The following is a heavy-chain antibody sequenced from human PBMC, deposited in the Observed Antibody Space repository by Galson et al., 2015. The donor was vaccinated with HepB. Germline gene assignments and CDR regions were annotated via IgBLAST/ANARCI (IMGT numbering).Heavy chain of an antibody. CDR3: AKGGGIISPDYYYFYMDV. CDR2: ISWNRGII. D-gene: IGHD3-10*01. J-gene: IGHJ6*03. CDR1: GFLFDDYA. V-gene: IGHV3-9*01. Sequence: SLRLSCAASGFLFDDYAMHWVRQAPGKGLEWVSGISWNRGIIGYADSVNGRFTISRDNAKNSLYLHMNSLRTEDTAFYYCAKGGGIISPDYYYFYMDVWGKGTTVTVSS.